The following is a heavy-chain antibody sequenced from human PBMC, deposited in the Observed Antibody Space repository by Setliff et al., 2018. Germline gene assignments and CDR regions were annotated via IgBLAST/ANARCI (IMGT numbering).Heavy chain of an antibody. V-gene: IGHV4-4*07. CDR1: GGSISSYY. D-gene: IGHD6-19*01. J-gene: IGHJ6*03. CDR2: IYIGGSA. CDR3: AREQWLDPPGYYYMDV. Sequence: SETLSLTCTVSGGSISSYYWSWIRLPAGKGLEWIGHIYIGGSANYNPSLKSRVTMSIDTSKNLFSLKLNSVTAADMAVHYCAREQWLDPPGYYYMDVWAKGTTVTVSS.